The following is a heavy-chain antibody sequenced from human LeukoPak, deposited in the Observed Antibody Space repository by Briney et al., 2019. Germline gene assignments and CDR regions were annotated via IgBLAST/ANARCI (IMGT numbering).Heavy chain of an antibody. CDR1: GFTFGTYW. CDR3: ARDVNWGHFDY. CDR2: IREDGS. D-gene: IGHD7-27*01. V-gene: IGHV3-7*01. J-gene: IGHJ4*02. Sequence: GGSLRLSCAASGFTFGTYWMAWVRQGPGKGLEWVASIREDGSDYVVSMKGRFAISRNNAKNSVYLQMNSLRAEDTAVYYCARDVNWGHFDYWGQGTLVTVSS.